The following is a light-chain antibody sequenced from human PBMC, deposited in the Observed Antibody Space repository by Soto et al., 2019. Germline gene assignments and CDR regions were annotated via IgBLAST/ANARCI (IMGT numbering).Light chain of an antibody. Sequence: QSALTQPPSASGSPGQSVTISCTGTSNDVGNYNYVSWYQQHPGKAPKVLISEVSKRPSGVPDRVSGSKSGNMSSLTVSWLQAEYEADYYCSSYSGTTNLLIFGGGTQLTVL. CDR2: EVS. CDR1: SNDVGNYNY. CDR3: SSYSGTTNLLI. V-gene: IGLV2-8*01. J-gene: IGLJ7*01.